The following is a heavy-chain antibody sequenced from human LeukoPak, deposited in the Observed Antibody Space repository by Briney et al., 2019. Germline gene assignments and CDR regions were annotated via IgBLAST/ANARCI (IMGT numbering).Heavy chain of an antibody. CDR3: TTAVRVTGFDY. J-gene: IGHJ4*02. CDR1: RFTFCNAW. V-gene: IGHV3-15*01. CDR2: IKRKSDGGTT. Sequence: RGSLRLSSAASRFTFCNAWMSWVRQAPGKGLEWVGHIKRKSDGGTTDYAAHVKGTFTISRDDSKNTLYLQMNSLKTEDTAVYYCTTAVRVTGFDYWGQGTLVTVSS. D-gene: IGHD2-21*02.